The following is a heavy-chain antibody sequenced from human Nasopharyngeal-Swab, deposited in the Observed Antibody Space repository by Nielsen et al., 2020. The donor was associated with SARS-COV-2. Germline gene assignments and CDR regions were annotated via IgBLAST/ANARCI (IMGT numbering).Heavy chain of an antibody. D-gene: IGHD3-22*01. Sequence: SETLSLTCAVYGGSFSGYYWSWIRQSPGKGLEWIGEISRSGRTNYNPSLNSRVTISLDTSKNQFSLKVTSVTAADTAVYYCARQGVPIRGWFKDYDRTAYEYWGQGTLVTVS. CDR1: GGSFSGYY. J-gene: IGHJ4*02. CDR3: ARQGVPIRGWFKDYDRTAYEY. V-gene: IGHV4-34*01. CDR2: ISRSGRT.